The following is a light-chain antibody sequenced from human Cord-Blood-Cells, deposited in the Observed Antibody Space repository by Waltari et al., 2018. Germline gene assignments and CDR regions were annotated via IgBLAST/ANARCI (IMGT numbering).Light chain of an antibody. J-gene: IGKJ5*01. Sequence: SLSASVGDRVTITCQASQDISNYLNWYQQKPGKAPKLLIYDASNLETGVPSRFSGSGSGTDFTFTISSLQPEDIATYYCQQYDNLPTFGQGTRLEIK. V-gene: IGKV1-33*01. CDR3: QQYDNLPT. CDR2: DAS. CDR1: QDISNY.